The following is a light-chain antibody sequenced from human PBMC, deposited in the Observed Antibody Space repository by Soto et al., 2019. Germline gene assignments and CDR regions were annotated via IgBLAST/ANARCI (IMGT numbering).Light chain of an antibody. CDR2: GAS. CDR1: QSISTN. CDR3: QQSYSTPRT. Sequence: MTQSPATLSVSPGDRVSLSCRASQSISTNLAWYQQKPGQAPRLLIYGASTRDTHIPDRFSGTGSETDFTLTISSLQPEDFATYYCQQSYSTPRTFGQGTKVDI. J-gene: IGKJ1*01. V-gene: IGKV3-15*01.